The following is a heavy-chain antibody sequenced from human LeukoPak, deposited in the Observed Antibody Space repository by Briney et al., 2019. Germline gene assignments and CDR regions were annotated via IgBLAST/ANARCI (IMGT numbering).Heavy chain of an antibody. CDR1: GGSMSSYY. CDR2: IYYTGST. Sequence: TSETLSLTCTVSGGSMSSYYWSWIRQPPGKGLEYIGYIYYTGSTYYNPSLKSRVTISVDTSKRQFSLRLSSVSAADTAVYYCARDATAGNFDYWAREPWSPSPQ. CDR3: ARDATAGNFDY. V-gene: IGHV4-59*12. D-gene: IGHD6-13*01. J-gene: IGHJ4*02.